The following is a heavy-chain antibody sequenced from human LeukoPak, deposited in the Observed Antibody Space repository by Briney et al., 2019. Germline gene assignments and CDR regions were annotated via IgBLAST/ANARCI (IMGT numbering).Heavy chain of an antibody. CDR2: IYHSGST. V-gene: IGHV4-30-2*01. J-gene: IGHJ4*02. D-gene: IGHD3-9*01. CDR1: GGSISSGGYS. Sequence: SETLSLTCTVSGGSISSGGYSWSWIRQPPGKGLEWIGYIYHSGSTYYNPSLKSRVTISVDRSKNQFSLKLSSVTAADTAVYYCARVYYDILTGYYYFDYWGQGTLVTVSS. CDR3: ARVYYDILTGYYYFDY.